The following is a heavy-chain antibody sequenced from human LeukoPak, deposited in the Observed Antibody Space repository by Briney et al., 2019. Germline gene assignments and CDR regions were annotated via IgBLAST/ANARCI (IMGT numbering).Heavy chain of an antibody. CDR2: ISSSSSYI. CDR1: GFTFSTSW. J-gene: IGHJ4*02. D-gene: IGHD4-23*01. CDR3: ARDDQTTVVTPDY. Sequence: GGSLRLSCVDSGFTFSTSWMTWVRQAPGKGLEWVSSISSSSSYIYYADSVKGRFTISRDNAKNSLYLQMNSLRAEDTAVYYCARDDQTTVVTPDYWGQGTLVTVSS. V-gene: IGHV3-21*01.